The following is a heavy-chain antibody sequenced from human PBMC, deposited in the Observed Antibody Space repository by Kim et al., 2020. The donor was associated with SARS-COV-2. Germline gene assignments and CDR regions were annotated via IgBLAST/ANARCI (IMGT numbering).Heavy chain of an antibody. D-gene: IGHD2-2*01. CDR3: TTDWYCSSTSCPPFGY. Sequence: GGSLRLSCAASGFTFSNAWMSWVRQAPGKGLEWVGRIKSKTDGGTTDYAAPVKGRFTISRDDSKNTLYLQMNSLKTEDTAVYYCTTDWYCSSTSCPPFGYWGQGTLVTVSS. CDR2: IKSKTDGGTT. CDR1: GFTFSNAW. V-gene: IGHV3-15*01. J-gene: IGHJ4*02.